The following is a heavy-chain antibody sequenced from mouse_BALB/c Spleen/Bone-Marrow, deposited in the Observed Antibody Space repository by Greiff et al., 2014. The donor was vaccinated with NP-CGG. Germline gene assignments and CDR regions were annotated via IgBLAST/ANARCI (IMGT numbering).Heavy chain of an antibody. D-gene: IGHD1-2*01. Sequence: VQLQQSGAELVKPGASVKLSCTASGYTFTSYWMHWVKQRPGQGLEWIGEINPSNGCTNYNEKFKSKATLTVDKSSSTAYMQLSSLTSEDSAVYYGARYATATYWFAYWGQGTLVTVSA. CDR2: INPSNGCT. CDR3: ARYATATYWFAY. V-gene: IGHV1S81*02. CDR1: GYTFTSYW. J-gene: IGHJ3*01.